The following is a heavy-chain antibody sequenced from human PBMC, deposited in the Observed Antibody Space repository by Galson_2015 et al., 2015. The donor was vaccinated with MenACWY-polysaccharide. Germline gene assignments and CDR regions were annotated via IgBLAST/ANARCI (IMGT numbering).Heavy chain of an antibody. Sequence: SLRLSCAASGFTFSSYGMHWVRQAPGKGLEWVAVISYDGSNKYYADSVKGRFTISRDNSKNTLYLQMNSLRAEDTAVYYCAKDLLPIYSSGWQGYYYGMDVWGQGTTVTVSS. D-gene: IGHD6-19*01. CDR1: GFTFSSYG. CDR2: ISYDGSNK. V-gene: IGHV3-30*18. CDR3: AKDLLPIYSSGWQGYYYGMDV. J-gene: IGHJ6*02.